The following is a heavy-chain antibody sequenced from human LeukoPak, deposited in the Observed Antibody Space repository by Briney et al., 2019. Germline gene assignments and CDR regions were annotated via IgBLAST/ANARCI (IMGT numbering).Heavy chain of an antibody. J-gene: IGHJ6*02. CDR2: ISYDGTNE. CDR3: ARDAYGMDV. V-gene: IGHV3-30-3*01. CDR1: GFTFTNYA. Sequence: GGSLRLSCAASGFTFTNYAINWVRQAPGNGLEWVAFISYDGTNEYYAHSVKGRFTISRDNSKSTLYLQMNSLRVEDTAMYYCARDAYGMDVWGQGTTVTVSS.